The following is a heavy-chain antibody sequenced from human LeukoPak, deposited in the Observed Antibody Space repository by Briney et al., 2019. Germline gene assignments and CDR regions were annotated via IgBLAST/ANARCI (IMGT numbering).Heavy chain of an antibody. D-gene: IGHD3-3*01. V-gene: IGHV4-59*12. CDR1: GGSISSYY. CDR3: ARVLEGYDFWSGLGPYYYYYMDV. CDR2: IYYSGST. Sequence: SETLSLTCTVSGGSISSYYWSWIRQPPGKGLEWIGYIYYSGSTNYNPSLKSRVTISVKTSKNQFSLKLSSVTAADTAVYYCARVLEGYDFWSGLGPYYYYYMDVWGKGTTVTVSS. J-gene: IGHJ6*03.